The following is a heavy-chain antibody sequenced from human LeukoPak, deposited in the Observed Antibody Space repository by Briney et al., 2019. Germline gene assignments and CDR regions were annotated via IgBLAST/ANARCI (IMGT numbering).Heavy chain of an antibody. CDR1: GGSLSSGNDF. J-gene: IGHJ4*02. V-gene: IGHV4-61*02. CDR2: IYISKRT. D-gene: IGHD3-16*02. Sequence: SQTLSLTCTVSGGSLSSGNDFWSWIPQPGGKGLEWIGRIYISKRTNYNPSLKSRVTISVDTSKNQFSLKLSSVTAADTAVYYCAREPTPDGDYDYVWGSYRGHFDYWGQGTLVTVSS. CDR3: AREPTPDGDYDYVWGSYRGHFDY.